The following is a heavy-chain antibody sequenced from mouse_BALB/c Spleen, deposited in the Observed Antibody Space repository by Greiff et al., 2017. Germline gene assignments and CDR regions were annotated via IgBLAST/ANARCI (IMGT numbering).Heavy chain of an antibody. CDR1: GFTFSSYA. V-gene: IGHV5-6-5*01. CDR3: ARDPYGSSYWYFDV. Sequence: EVMLVESGGGLVKPGGSLKLSCAASGFTFSSYAMSWVRQTPEKRLEWVASISSGGSTYYPDSVKGRFTISRDNARNILYLQMSSLRSEDTAMYYCARDPYGSSYWYFDVWGAGTTVTVSS. CDR2: ISSGGST. J-gene: IGHJ1*01. D-gene: IGHD1-1*01.